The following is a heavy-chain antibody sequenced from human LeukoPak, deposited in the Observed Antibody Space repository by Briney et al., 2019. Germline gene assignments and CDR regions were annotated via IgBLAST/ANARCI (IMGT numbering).Heavy chain of an antibody. CDR3: ERARPKRLWPQPYFDY. CDR1: GGSISSGGYY. D-gene: IGHD2-21*01. V-gene: IGHV4-31*03. J-gene: IGHJ4*02. Sequence: SETLSLTCTVSGGSISSGGYYWSWIRQHPGKGLEWIGYIYYSGSTYYNPSLKSRVTISVDTSKNQFSLKLSSVTAADTAVYSCERARPKRLWPQPYFDYWGQGTLVTVSS. CDR2: IYYSGST.